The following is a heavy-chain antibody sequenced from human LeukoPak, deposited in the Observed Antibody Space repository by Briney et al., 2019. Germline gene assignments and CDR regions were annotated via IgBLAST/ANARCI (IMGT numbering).Heavy chain of an antibody. CDR3: ARVGRSSSWRFDY. CDR2: IIPIFGTA. Sequence: ASVKVSCKASGGTFSSYAISWVRQAPGQGLEWMGGIIPIFGTANYAQKFQGRVTITADESTGTAYMELSSLRSEDTAVCYCARVGRSSSWRFDYWGQGTLVTVSS. CDR1: GGTFSSYA. D-gene: IGHD6-13*01. V-gene: IGHV1-69*13. J-gene: IGHJ4*02.